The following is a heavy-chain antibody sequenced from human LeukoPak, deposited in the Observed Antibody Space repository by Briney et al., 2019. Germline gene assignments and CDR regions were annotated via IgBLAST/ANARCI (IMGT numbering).Heavy chain of an antibody. CDR3: ATVDGGNVKFDY. CDR2: IYYSGST. Sequence: SETLSLTCTVSGGSISSSSYYWCWIRQPPGKGLEWIGSIYYSGSTYYNPSLKSRVTISVDTSKNQFSLKLSSVTAADTAVYYCATVDGGNVKFDYWGQGTLVTVSS. J-gene: IGHJ4*02. V-gene: IGHV4-39*01. CDR1: GGSISSSSYY. D-gene: IGHD4-23*01.